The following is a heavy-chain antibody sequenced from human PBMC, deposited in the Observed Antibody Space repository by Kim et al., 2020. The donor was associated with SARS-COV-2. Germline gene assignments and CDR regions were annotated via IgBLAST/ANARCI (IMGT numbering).Heavy chain of an antibody. V-gene: IGHV4-39*01. J-gene: IGHJ4*02. CDR1: GGSISSSSYY. CDR3: ARGRDYDFWSGYYLYYFDY. CDR2: IYYSGST. D-gene: IGHD3-3*01. Sequence: SETLSLTRTVSGGSISSSSYYWGWIRQPPGKGLEWIGSIYYSGSTYYNPSLKSRVTISVDTSKNQFSLKLSSVTAADTAVYYCARGRDYDFWSGYYLYYFDYWGQGTLVTVSS.